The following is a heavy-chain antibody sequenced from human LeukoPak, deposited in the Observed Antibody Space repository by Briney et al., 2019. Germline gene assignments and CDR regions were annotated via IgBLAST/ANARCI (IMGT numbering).Heavy chain of an antibody. V-gene: IGHV3-30*02. D-gene: IGHD3-10*01. Sequence: GGSLRLSCAASGLTFNNAWMSWVRQAPGKGLEWVAFIRYDGSNKYYADSVKGRFTISRDNSKNTLYLQMNSLRAEDTAVYYCAKSRFGELFPSDYWGQGTLVTVSS. J-gene: IGHJ4*02. CDR3: AKSRFGELFPSDY. CDR1: GLTFNNAW. CDR2: IRYDGSNK.